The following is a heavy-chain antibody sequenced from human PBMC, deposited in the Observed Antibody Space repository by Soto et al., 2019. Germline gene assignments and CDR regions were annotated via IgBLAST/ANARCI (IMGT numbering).Heavy chain of an antibody. Sequence: GGSLRLSCAASGFTFSSYGMHWVRQAPGKGLEWVAVISYDGSNKYYADSVKGRFTISRDNSKNTLYLQMNSLRAEDTAVYYCANLGRPIDYWGQGTLVTVSS. CDR2: ISYDGSNK. J-gene: IGHJ4*02. CDR1: GFTFSSYG. D-gene: IGHD2-15*01. V-gene: IGHV3-30*18. CDR3: ANLGRPIDY.